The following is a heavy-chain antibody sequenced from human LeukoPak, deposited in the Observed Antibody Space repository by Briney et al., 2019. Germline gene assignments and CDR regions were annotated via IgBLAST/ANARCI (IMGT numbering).Heavy chain of an antibody. CDR2: IYYSGHT. CDR1: GGSISSYY. J-gene: IGHJ4*02. CDR3: ARYSGSPLVYFDY. V-gene: IGHV4-59*04. D-gene: IGHD1-26*01. Sequence: SETLSLTCTVSGGSISSYYWSWIRQPPGKGLEWIGSIYYSGHTYYNPSLTSRVTMSVDTSKNRFSLRLSSVTAADTAVYYCARYSGSPLVYFDYWGQGSLVTVSS.